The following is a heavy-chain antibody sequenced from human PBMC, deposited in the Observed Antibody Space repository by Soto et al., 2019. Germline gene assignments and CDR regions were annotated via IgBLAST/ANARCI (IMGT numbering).Heavy chain of an antibody. V-gene: IGHV3-23*01. J-gene: IGHJ6*02. CDR1: GFTFSTYA. CDR2: VSNSGSST. CDR3: AKSRDSGSLAPYYYVMDV. Sequence: GGSLRLSCAASGFTFSTYAMTWVRQAPGKGLEWVSIVSNSGSSTHHADSMKGRFTISRDNSKNALFLQLNSLRAEDTAIYFCAKSRDSGSLAPYYYVMDVWGQGTTVTVSS. D-gene: IGHD5-12*01.